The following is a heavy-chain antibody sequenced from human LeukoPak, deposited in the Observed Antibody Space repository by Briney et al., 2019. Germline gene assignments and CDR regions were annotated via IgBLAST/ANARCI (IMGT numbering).Heavy chain of an antibody. D-gene: IGHD4-17*01. V-gene: IGHV4-34*01. Sequence: PSETLSLTCAVYGGSFSGYYWSWIRQPPGKGLEWIGEIDHSGSTYYNPSLKSRVTISVDTSKNQFSLKLSSVTAADTAVYYCARGLTVTQPFDYWGQGTLVTVSS. J-gene: IGHJ4*02. CDR2: IDHSGST. CDR1: GGSFSGYY. CDR3: ARGLTVTQPFDY.